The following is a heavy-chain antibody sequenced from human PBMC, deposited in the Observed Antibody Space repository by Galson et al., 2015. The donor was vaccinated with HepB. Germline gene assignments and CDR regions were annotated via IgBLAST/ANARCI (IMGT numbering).Heavy chain of an antibody. CDR1: GDSVSSNSAA. CDR2: TYYRSKWYS. Sequence: CAISGDSVSSNSAAWNWIRQSPSRGLEWLGRTYYRSKWYSDYAVSVKSRITINPDTSKNQFSLQLNSVTPEDTAVYYCARYPYYGDYNYYGMDVWGQGTTVTVSS. V-gene: IGHV6-1*01. D-gene: IGHD4-17*01. J-gene: IGHJ6*02. CDR3: ARYPYYGDYNYYGMDV.